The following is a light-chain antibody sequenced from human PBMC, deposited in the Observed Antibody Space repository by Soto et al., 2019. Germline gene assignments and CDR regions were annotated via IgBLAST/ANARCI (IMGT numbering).Light chain of an antibody. Sequence: QSALTQPASVSGSPGQSITISCTGTNRDVGGYNYVSWYQQHPGKAPKLMIHEVSNRPSGVSDRFSGSKSGNTASLTISGLQADDEADYYCSSHTTYSTRVFGTGTKVTVL. J-gene: IGLJ1*01. CDR1: NRDVGGYNY. V-gene: IGLV2-14*01. CDR3: SSHTTYSTRV. CDR2: EVS.